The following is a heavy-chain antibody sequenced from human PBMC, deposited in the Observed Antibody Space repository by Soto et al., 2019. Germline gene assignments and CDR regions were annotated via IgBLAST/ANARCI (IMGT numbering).Heavy chain of an antibody. CDR3: ARDYETSSAGYYYYGMDV. CDR1: GFTFRSYA. CDR2: ISHDGNIK. Sequence: QVQLVESGGGVVQPGRSLRLSCGASGFTFRSYALHWVRQAPGKGLEWVATISHDGNIKYYVDSVKGRFAISRDNSMNAMFLQMDSLRPEDTARYYCARDYETSSAGYYYYGMDVWGHGTTVTVSS. V-gene: IGHV3-30*09. J-gene: IGHJ6*02. D-gene: IGHD3-9*01.